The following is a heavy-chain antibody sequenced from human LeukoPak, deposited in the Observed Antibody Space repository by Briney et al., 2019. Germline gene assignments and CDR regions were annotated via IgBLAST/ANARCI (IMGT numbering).Heavy chain of an antibody. CDR1: GYTFTDYY. D-gene: IGHD4-23*01. CDR2: VDPEEGET. J-gene: IGHJ3*02. Sequence: ASVKVSCKASGYTFTDYYMHWVQQAPGKGLEWMGRVDPEEGETIYAEKFQGRVTITADTSTDTAYMELSSLRSEDTAVYYCATASYYGGFAFDIWGQGTMVTVSS. CDR3: ATASYYGGFAFDI. V-gene: IGHV1-69-2*01.